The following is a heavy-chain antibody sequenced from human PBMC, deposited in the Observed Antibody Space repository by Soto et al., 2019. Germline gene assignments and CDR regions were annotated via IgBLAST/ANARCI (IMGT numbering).Heavy chain of an antibody. V-gene: IGHV1-69*01. Sequence: VQLVQSGAEVKKPGSSVKVSCRASGATFRSYAFTWVRQAPGQGLEWMGGISPIFGSTIYARQFQGRVTITADDSASTACMELNSLSSEDTAVYYCAGDYGVYDWYGMDVWGQGTTVTVSS. CDR3: AGDYGVYDWYGMDV. J-gene: IGHJ6*02. CDR1: GATFRSYA. D-gene: IGHD4-17*01. CDR2: ISPIFGST.